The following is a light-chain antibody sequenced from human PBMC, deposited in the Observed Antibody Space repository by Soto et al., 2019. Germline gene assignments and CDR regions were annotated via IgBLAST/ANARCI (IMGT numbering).Light chain of an antibody. CDR3: QQYYSFPWT. J-gene: IGKJ1*01. CDR2: AAS. CDR1: QSISNH. Sequence: DIQMTQSPSSLSASVEDRVIITCRASQSISNHLNWYQQKPGKAPELLIYAASTLQSGVPSRFSGSGSGTDFTLTISCLKSEDFATYYCQQYYSFPWTFGQGTKVDIK. V-gene: IGKV1-39*01.